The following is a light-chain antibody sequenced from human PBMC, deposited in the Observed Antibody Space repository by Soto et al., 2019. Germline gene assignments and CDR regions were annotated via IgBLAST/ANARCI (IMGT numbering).Light chain of an antibody. CDR2: KAS. Sequence: DIEMTQSPSTLSASVGDRVTITCRASQSITIWLAWFQQKPGKAPKVLMYKASSLASGVPSRFSGSGSETEFTLTISSLQPDDLATYYCQQYKEFPYTFGQGTKLEIK. CDR1: QSITIW. V-gene: IGKV1-5*03. CDR3: QQYKEFPYT. J-gene: IGKJ2*01.